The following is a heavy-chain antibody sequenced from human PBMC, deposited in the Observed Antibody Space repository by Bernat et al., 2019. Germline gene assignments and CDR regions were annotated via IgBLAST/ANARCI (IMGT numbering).Heavy chain of an antibody. Sequence: QITLKESGPTLVKPTQTLTLTCTFSGFSLSTSGVGVGWIRQPPGKALEWLALIYWDDDKRYSPSLKSRLTITKNTSKNQVVLTMTNMDPVDAATYYCAHSLVGATFADAFDIWGQGTMVTVSS. CDR1: GFSLSTSGVG. CDR2: IYWDDDK. D-gene: IGHD1-26*01. J-gene: IGHJ3*02. V-gene: IGHV2-5*02. CDR3: AHSLVGATFADAFDI.